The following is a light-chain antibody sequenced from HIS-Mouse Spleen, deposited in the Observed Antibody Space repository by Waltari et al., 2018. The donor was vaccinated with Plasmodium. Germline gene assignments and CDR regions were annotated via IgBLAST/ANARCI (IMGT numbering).Light chain of an antibody. CDR1: QSISSW. Sequence: DIQMTPSPSTLSASVGDRVPIPCRASQSISSWLAWYQQKPGKAPKLLIYKASSLESGVPSRFSGSGSGTEFTLTISSLQPDDFATYYCQQYNSYSWTFGQGTKVEIK. J-gene: IGKJ1*01. CDR3: QQYNSYSWT. CDR2: KAS. V-gene: IGKV1-5*03.